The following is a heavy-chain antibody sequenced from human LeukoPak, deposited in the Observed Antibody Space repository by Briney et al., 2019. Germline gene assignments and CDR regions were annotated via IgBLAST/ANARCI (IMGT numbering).Heavy chain of an antibody. D-gene: IGHD4-17*01. CDR1: DYTFTSYG. CDR3: ARALPGYGDYLFDY. Sequence: ASVKVSCKASDYTFTSYGINWVRQAPGQGLEWMGWISAYNGNTDYPQKLQGRVSMTTDTSTSTAYMELRSLRSDDTAVYYCARALPGYGDYLFDYWGQGTLVTVSS. CDR2: ISAYNGNT. J-gene: IGHJ4*02. V-gene: IGHV1-18*01.